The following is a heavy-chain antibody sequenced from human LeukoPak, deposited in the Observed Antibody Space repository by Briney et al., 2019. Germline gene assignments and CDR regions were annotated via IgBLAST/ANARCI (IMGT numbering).Heavy chain of an antibody. CDR1: GYTFTGYY. CDR2: INPNSGGT. Sequence: ASVKVSCKASGYTFTGYYMHWVRQAPGQGLGWMGWINPNSGGTNYAQKFQGRVTMTRDTSISTAYMELSRLRSDDTAVYYCARGLLWFGEPNNDAFDIWGQGTMVTVSS. V-gene: IGHV1-2*02. CDR3: ARGLLWFGEPNNDAFDI. J-gene: IGHJ3*02. D-gene: IGHD3-10*01.